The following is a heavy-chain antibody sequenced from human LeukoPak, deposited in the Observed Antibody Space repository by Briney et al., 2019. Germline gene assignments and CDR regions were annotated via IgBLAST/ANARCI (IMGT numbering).Heavy chain of an antibody. CDR3: ARYIYYYYGMDV. CDR1: GGSISSSSYH. J-gene: IGHJ6*02. V-gene: IGHV4-39*07. D-gene: IGHD1-14*01. CDR2: IYYSGST. Sequence: PSETLSLTCTVSGGSISSSSYHWGWIRQPPGKGLEWIGSIYYSGSTNYNPSLKSRVTISVDTSKNQFSLKLSSVTAADTAVYYCARYIYYYYGMDVWGQGTTVTVSS.